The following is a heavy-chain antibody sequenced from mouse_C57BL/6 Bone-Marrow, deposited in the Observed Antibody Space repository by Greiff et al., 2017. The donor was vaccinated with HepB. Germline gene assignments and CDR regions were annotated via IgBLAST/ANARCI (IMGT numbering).Heavy chain of an antibody. CDR1: GYTFTSYG. V-gene: IGHV1-81*01. D-gene: IGHD1-1*01. J-gene: IGHJ3*01. CDR2: IYPRSGNT. CDR3: AREVYYYGSSYSWFAY. Sequence: VNVVESGAELARPGASVKLSCKASGYTFTSYGISWVKQRTGQGLEWIGEIYPRSGNTYYNEKFKGKATLTADKSSSTAYMELRSLTSEDSAVYFCAREVYYYGSSYSWFAYWGQGTLVTVSA.